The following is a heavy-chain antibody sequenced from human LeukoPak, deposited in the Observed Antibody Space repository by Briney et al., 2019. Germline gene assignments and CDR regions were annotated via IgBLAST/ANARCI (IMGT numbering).Heavy chain of an antibody. V-gene: IGHV1-46*01. CDR3: ARAVGIFDWLPLFDY. J-gene: IGHJ4*02. CDR1: GYTFTSYY. D-gene: IGHD3-9*01. Sequence: ASVKVSCKASGYTFTSYYMHWVRQAPGQGLEWMGIINPSGGSTSYAQKFQGRVTMTRDMSTSTVYMELSSLRSEDTAVYYCARAVGIFDWLPLFDYWGQGILVTVSS. CDR2: INPSGGST.